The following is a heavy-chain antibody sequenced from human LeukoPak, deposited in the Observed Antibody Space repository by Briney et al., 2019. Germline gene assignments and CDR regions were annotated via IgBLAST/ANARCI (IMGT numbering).Heavy chain of an antibody. CDR1: GGSISSGGYY. J-gene: IGHJ5*02. V-gene: IGHV4-30-2*01. CDR2: IYHSGST. CDR3: ARGGDILTGQGFDP. D-gene: IGHD3-9*01. Sequence: SETLSLTCTVSGGSISSGGYYWSWIRQHPGKGLEWIGYIYHSGSTYYNPSLKSRVTISVDRSKNQFSLKLSSVTAADTAVYYCARGGDILTGQGFDPWGQGTLVTVSS.